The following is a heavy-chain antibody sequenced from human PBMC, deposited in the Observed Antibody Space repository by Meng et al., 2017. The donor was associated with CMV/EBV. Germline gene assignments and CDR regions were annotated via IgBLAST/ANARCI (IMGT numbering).Heavy chain of an antibody. CDR2: ISYDGSNK. CDR3: ARDRSTGWQYYSDFYGMDV. V-gene: IGHV3-30*04. D-gene: IGHD2-2*01. J-gene: IGHJ6*02. Sequence: SLKISCATSGFTFSSYAMHWVRQAPGKGLEWVAFISYDGSNKYYADSVKGRFTVSRDNAKNSLYLQMNSLRVEDTAVYYCARDRSTGWQYYSDFYGMDVWGQGTTVTVSS. CDR1: GFTFSSYA.